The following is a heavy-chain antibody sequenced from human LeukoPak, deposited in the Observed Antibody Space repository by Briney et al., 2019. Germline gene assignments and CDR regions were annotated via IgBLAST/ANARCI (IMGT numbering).Heavy chain of an antibody. Sequence: SVKVSCKASGGTFSSYAISWVRQAPGQGLEWIGRIIPILGIANYAQKFQGRVTITADKSTSTAYMELSSLRSEDTAVYYCARAPLTTVTRGWFDPWGQGTLVTVSS. CDR1: GGTFSSYA. D-gene: IGHD4-17*01. CDR3: ARAPLTTVTRGWFDP. V-gene: IGHV1-69*04. J-gene: IGHJ5*02. CDR2: IIPILGIA.